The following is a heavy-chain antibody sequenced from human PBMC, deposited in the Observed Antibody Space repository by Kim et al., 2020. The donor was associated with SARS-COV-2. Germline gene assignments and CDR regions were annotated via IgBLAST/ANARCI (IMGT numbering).Heavy chain of an antibody. V-gene: IGHV3-74*03. D-gene: IGHD5-18*01. CDR1: GFTFSSYW. CDR2: VKGDCSSI. Sequence: GGSLRLSCAASGFTFSSYWMHWVRQAPGKGLVWVSRVKGDCSSILYAGSVKGRFTISRDNAKKTVYLPMTSLRAEDTAVYYCAIDSDSNGYSRFWGWGQGPLATVSS. J-gene: IGHJ4*02. CDR3: AIDSDSNGYSRFWG.